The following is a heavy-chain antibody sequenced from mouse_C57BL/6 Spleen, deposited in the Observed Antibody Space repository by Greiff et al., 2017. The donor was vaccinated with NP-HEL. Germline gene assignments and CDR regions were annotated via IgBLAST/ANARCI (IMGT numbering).Heavy chain of an antibody. V-gene: IGHV1-19*01. D-gene: IGHD2-5*01. CDR2: INPYNGGT. CDR1: GYTFTDYY. CDR3: ARGEAYYSNSYFDY. Sequence: EVQLQQSGPVLVKPGASVKMSCKASGYTFTDYYMNWVKQSHGKSLEWIGVINPYNGGTSYNQKFKGKATLTVDKSSSTAYMELNSLTSEDSAVYYCARGEAYYSNSYFDYWGQGTTLTVSS. J-gene: IGHJ2*01.